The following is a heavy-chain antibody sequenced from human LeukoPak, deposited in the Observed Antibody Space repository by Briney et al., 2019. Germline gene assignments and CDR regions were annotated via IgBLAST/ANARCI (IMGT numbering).Heavy chain of an antibody. V-gene: IGHV1-24*01. Sequence: ASVTVSFKVSGYTHTELSMHWVGQTPGKGLEGMGGFDPEDGETIYAQKFQGRVTMTEETSTDTAYMELSSLRSEDTAVYYCATGELNYFGGPPPTPFDYWGQGALVTVSS. CDR2: FDPEDGET. CDR1: GYTHTELS. J-gene: IGHJ4*02. D-gene: IGHD2/OR15-2a*01. CDR3: ATGELNYFGGPPPTPFDY.